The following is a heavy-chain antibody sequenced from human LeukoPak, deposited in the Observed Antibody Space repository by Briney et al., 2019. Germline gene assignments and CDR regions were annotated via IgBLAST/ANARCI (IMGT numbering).Heavy chain of an antibody. CDR2: INPNSGGT. Sequence: ASVKVSCKASGYTFTGYYMHWVRQAPGQGVEWMGWINPNSGGTNYAQKFQGRVTMTRDTSISTAYMELSRLRSDDTAVYYCARGGLSSGWPFDYWGQGTLVTVSS. V-gene: IGHV1-2*02. D-gene: IGHD6-19*01. CDR3: ARGGLSSGWPFDY. CDR1: GYTFTGYY. J-gene: IGHJ4*02.